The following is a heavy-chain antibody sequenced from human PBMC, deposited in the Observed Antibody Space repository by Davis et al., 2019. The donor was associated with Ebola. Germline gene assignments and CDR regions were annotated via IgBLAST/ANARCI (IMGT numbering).Heavy chain of an antibody. CDR2: IYYSGST. D-gene: IGHD3-3*01. Sequence: MPSETLSLTCTVSGGSVSSGSYYWSWIRPPPGKGLEWIGYIYYSGSTNSNPSLKSRVTISVDTSKNQFSLKLSSVTAADTAVYYCARAVKRITIFGVVIIGWFDPWGQGTLVTVSS. CDR1: GGSVSSGSYY. V-gene: IGHV4-61*01. J-gene: IGHJ5*02. CDR3: ARAVKRITIFGVVIIGWFDP.